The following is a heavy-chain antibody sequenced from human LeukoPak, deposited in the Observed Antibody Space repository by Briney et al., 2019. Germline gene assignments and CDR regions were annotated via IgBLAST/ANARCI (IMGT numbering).Heavy chain of an antibody. CDR3: AKDKGSGPRSGYFQH. CDR2: ISWDIYTI. V-gene: IGHV3-9*01. D-gene: IGHD6-19*01. Sequence: GGSLRLSCAACGFTFDDYALHWVRQAPGKGLEWVSGISWDIYTIGYADSVKGRFTISRDNAKNSLYLQMNSLRAEDTALYYCAKDKGSGPRSGYFQHWGQGTLVTVSS. CDR1: GFTFDDYA. J-gene: IGHJ1*01.